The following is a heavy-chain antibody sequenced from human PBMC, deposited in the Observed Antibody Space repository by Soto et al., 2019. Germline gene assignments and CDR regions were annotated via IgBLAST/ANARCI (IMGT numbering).Heavy chain of an antibody. CDR2: INPNNGDT. Sequence: QGQLVQSGDEVKKPGASVKLSCKVSGYTFSTFEFSWVRQAPGQGLKWMGCINPNNGDTSYAQKFQGRVTILADTSTTTAYMELRSLRSDDTAMYYCARGKSFWGQGTLVTVSS. CDR1: GYTFSTFE. V-gene: IGHV1-18*01. CDR3: ARGKSF. J-gene: IGHJ4*02.